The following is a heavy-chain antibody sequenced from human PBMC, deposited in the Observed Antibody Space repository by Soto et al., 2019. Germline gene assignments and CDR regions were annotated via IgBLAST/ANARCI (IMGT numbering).Heavy chain of an antibody. J-gene: IGHJ4*02. D-gene: IGHD3-3*01. Sequence: GGSLRLSCAASGFTFDDYAMHWVRQAPGKGLEWVSGISWNSGSIGYADSVKGRFTISRDNAKNSLYLQMNSLRAEDTALYYCAKGSGFLEWLLTHFDYWGQGTLVTVSS. V-gene: IGHV3-9*01. CDR1: GFTFDDYA. CDR2: ISWNSGSI. CDR3: AKGSGFLEWLLTHFDY.